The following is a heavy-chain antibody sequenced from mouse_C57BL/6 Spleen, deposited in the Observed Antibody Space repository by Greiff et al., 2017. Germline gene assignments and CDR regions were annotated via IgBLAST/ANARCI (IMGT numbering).Heavy chain of an antibody. Sequence: EVKLLESGPGLVKPSQSLSLTCSVTGYSITSGYYWNWIRQFPGNKLEWMGYISYDGSNNYNPSLKNRISITRDTSKNQFFLKLNSVTTEDTATYYCAIYDYDPWFAYWGQGTLVTVSA. D-gene: IGHD2-4*01. V-gene: IGHV3-6*01. CDR2: ISYDGSN. J-gene: IGHJ3*01. CDR1: GYSITSGYY. CDR3: AIYDYDPWFAY.